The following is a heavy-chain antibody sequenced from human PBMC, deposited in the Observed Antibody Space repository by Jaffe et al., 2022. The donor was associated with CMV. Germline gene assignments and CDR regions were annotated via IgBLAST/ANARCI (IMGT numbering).Heavy chain of an antibody. Sequence: QVQLVQSGAEVKKPGSSVKVSCKASGGTFSSYAISWVRQAPGQGLEWMGGIIPIFGTANYAQKFQGRVTITADESTSTAYMELSSLRSEDTAVYYCARAAGGIAAAGTGHWFDPWGQGTLVTVSS. D-gene: IGHD6-13*01. V-gene: IGHV1-69*01. CDR3: ARAAGGIAAAGTGHWFDP. CDR2: IIPIFGTA. J-gene: IGHJ5*02. CDR1: GGTFSSYA.